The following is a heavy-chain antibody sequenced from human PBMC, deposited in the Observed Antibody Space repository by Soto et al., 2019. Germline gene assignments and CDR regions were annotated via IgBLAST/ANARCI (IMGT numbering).Heavy chain of an antibody. CDR3: AMSTYYDILTGSYYYDAMDV. J-gene: IGHJ6*02. V-gene: IGHV3-53*01. CDR1: GFTVGSNY. Sequence: EVQLVESGGGLTQPGVSLRLSCAASGFTVGSNYMSWVRQAPGKGLEWVSVIYSEGTPYYADSVKGRFTISRENSNNTLYLRMNNLRAEDTAVYYCAMSTYYDILTGSYYYDAMDVWGQGTTVTVSS. CDR2: IYSEGTP. D-gene: IGHD3-9*01.